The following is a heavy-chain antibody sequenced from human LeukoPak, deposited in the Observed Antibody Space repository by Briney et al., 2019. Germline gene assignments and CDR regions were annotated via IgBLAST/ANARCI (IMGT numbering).Heavy chain of an antibody. CDR2: ISSSSSYI. CDR1: GFTFSSYS. D-gene: IGHD2-2*01. V-gene: IGHV3-21*01. Sequence: PGGSLRLSCAASGFTFSSYSMNWVRQAPGKGLEWVSSISSSSSYIYYADSVKVRFTISRDNAKNSLYPQMNSLRAEDTAVYYCARGYCSSTSCRILGYYYGMDVWGQGTTVTVSS. CDR3: ARGYCSSTSCRILGYYYGMDV. J-gene: IGHJ6*02.